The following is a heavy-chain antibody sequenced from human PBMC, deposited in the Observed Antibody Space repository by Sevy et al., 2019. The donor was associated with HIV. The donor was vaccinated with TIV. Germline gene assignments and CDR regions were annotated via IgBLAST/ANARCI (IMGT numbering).Heavy chain of an antibody. Sequence: GESLKISCAASGFTFSSYAMSWVRQAPGKGLEWVSAISGSGGSTYYADSVKGRFTISRDNSKNKLYLQMNSLRAEDTAVYYCAKDAYYYDSSGYGESEWGQGTLVTVSS. CDR1: GFTFSSYA. D-gene: IGHD3-22*01. CDR2: ISGSGGST. J-gene: IGHJ4*02. V-gene: IGHV3-23*01. CDR3: AKDAYYYDSSGYGESE.